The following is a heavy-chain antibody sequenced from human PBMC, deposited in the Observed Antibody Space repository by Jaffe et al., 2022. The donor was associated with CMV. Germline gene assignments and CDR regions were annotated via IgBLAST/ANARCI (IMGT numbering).Heavy chain of an antibody. Sequence: EVQLVESGGGLVKPGGSLRLSCAASGFTFSSYSMNWVRQAPGKGLEWVSSISSSSSYIYYADSVKGRFTISRDNAKNSLYLQMNSLRAEDTAVYYCARDCLVGATIGNAFDIWGQGTMVTVSS. D-gene: IGHD1-26*01. CDR2: ISSSSSYI. J-gene: IGHJ3*02. CDR3: ARDCLVGATIGNAFDI. CDR1: GFTFSSYS. V-gene: IGHV3-21*01.